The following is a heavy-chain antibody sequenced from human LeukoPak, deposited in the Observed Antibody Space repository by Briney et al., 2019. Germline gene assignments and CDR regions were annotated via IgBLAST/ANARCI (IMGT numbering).Heavy chain of an antibody. V-gene: IGHV3-74*01. CDR1: GFTFSNYM. CDR2: IKSDGITI. CDR3: ASDSPYYGMDV. Sequence: PGGSLRLSCAASGFTFSNYMMHWVRQAPGKGLVWVSRIKSDGITITYADSVKGRFTISRDNAKNTLYLQMSGLRVEDTAVYHCASDSPYYGMDVWGQGTTVTVSS. J-gene: IGHJ6*02.